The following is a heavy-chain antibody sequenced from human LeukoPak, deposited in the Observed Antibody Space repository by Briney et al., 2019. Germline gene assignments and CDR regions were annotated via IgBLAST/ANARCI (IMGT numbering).Heavy chain of an antibody. CDR1: GFAFSSSW. J-gene: IGHJ6*04. CDR3: ARDPGYESWSPFWGGMDV. Sequence: GGSLRLSCAASGFAFSSSWMHWVRQAPGQGLVWVSRITRDGSSTTYADSVKGRFTTSRDNAKNTLYLQMDSLRDDDTAVYYCARDPGYESWSPFWGGMDVWGNGTTVIVSS. D-gene: IGHD3-16*01. CDR2: ITRDGSST. V-gene: IGHV3-74*01.